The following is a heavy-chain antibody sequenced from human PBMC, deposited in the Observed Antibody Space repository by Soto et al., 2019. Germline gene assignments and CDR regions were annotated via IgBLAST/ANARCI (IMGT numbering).Heavy chain of an antibody. D-gene: IGHD2-2*03. J-gene: IGHJ4*02. CDR3: ATGYCIVTSCLEY. CDR2: ITPTGGNT. Sequence: QVQLVQSGAEVKKPGASVKVSCKASGYTFTSYYMPWVRQAPGQGLEWMGLITPTGGNTNYAQNFQDRVTLTRDTSTSTVYMELTSLRSEDTAVYYCATGYCIVTSCLEYWGQGTLVTVSS. V-gene: IGHV1-46*01. CDR1: GYTFTSYY.